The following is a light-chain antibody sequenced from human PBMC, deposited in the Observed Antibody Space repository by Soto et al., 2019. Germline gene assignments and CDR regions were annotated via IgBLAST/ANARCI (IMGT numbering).Light chain of an antibody. CDR2: DIS. CDR1: QVITNY. CDR3: QQYENLPYT. Sequence: DIQLTQSASSLSASVGDRVTITCQASQVITNYLNWYQQKPGKAPKLLIYDISTLEIGVPSRFGGSGSGTHFTFTITGLQPEDIATYYCQQYENLPYTFGQGTNLEI. V-gene: IGKV1-33*01. J-gene: IGKJ2*01.